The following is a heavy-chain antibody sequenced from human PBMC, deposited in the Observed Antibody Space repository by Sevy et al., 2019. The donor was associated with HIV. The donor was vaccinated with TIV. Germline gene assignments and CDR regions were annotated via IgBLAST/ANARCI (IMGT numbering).Heavy chain of an antibody. CDR2: IYYSGST. V-gene: IGHV4-59*12. Sequence: SETLSLTCTVSGGSISSYYWSWIRQPPGNGLEWIGYIYYSGSTNSNPSLKSRVTISVDTSKNQFSLKLSSVTAADTAVYYCASYGIAAAGPATLDYWGQGTLVTVSS. CDR1: GGSISSYY. CDR3: ASYGIAAAGPATLDY. J-gene: IGHJ4*02. D-gene: IGHD6-13*01.